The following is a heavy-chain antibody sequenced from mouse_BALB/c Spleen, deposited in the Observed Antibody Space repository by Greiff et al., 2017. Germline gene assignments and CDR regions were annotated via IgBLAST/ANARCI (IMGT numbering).Heavy chain of an antibody. CDR1: GFSLTGYG. CDR2: IWGDGST. D-gene: IGHD1-1*01. CDR3: ARERGITTVVAYYAMDY. Sequence: ESGPGLVAPSQSLSITCTVSGFSLTGYGVNWVRQPPGKGLEWLGMIWGDGSTDYNSALKSRLSISKDNSKSQVFLKMNSLQTDDTARYYCARERGITTVVAYYAMDYWGQGTSVTVSS. V-gene: IGHV2-6-7*01. J-gene: IGHJ4*01.